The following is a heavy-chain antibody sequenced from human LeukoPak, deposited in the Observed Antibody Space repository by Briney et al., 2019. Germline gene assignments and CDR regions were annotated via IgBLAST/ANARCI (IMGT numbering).Heavy chain of an antibody. D-gene: IGHD6-13*01. CDR1: GGSISSSNW. Sequence: KTSVTLSLTCAVSGGSISSSNWWSWVRQPPGKGLEWIGEIYHSVSTNYNPSLKSRVTISVDKSKNQFSLKLSSVTAADTAVYYCARLWQQLGENWFDPWGQGTLVTVSS. CDR2: IYHSVST. V-gene: IGHV4-4*02. J-gene: IGHJ5*02. CDR3: ARLWQQLGENWFDP.